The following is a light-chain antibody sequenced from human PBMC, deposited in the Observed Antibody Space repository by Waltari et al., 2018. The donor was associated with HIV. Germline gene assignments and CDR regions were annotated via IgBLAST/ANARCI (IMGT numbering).Light chain of an antibody. J-gene: IGLJ2*01. V-gene: IGLV6-57*01. CDR1: SGSIASTY. Sequence: NFMLTQHHSVSESPGKTVTISCTRSSGSIASTYVQWYQQRPGSSPTTVIYKDDQRPSGVPDRFSGSIDSSSNSASLTISGLRTEDEADYYCQSYDNENPVLFGGGTKLTVL. CDR2: KDD. CDR3: QSYDNENPVL.